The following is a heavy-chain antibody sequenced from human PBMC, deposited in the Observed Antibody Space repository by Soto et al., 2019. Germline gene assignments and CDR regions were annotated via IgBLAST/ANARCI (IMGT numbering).Heavy chain of an antibody. CDR3: ARAYSDAFDI. D-gene: IGHD2-15*01. V-gene: IGHV3-23*01. CDR1: GFTFDSCV. Sequence: GGSLRLSCAASGFTFDSCVMSWVRQAPGKGLEWLSLISGSGRYTDYADSVKGRFTISRDNSKNTLYLQMNSLRVEDTAVYYCARAYSDAFDIWGQGTMVTVSS. CDR2: ISGSGRYT. J-gene: IGHJ3*02.